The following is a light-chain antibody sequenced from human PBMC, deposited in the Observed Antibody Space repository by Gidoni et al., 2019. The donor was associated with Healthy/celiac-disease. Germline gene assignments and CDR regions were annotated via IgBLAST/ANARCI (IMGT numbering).Light chain of an antibody. CDR3: QQSYSTPIT. V-gene: IGKV1-39*01. CDR2: AAS. J-gene: IGKJ3*01. Sequence: GDRVTITCRASQSISSYLNWYQQKPGKAPKLLIYAASSLQSGVPSRFSGSGSGKDFTLTISSLQPEDFATYYCQQSYSTPITFGPGTKVDI. CDR1: QSISSY.